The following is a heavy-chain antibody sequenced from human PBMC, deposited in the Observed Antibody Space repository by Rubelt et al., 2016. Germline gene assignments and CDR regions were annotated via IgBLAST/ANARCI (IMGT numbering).Heavy chain of an antibody. D-gene: IGHD1-26*01. J-gene: IGHJ4*02. CDR3: ARGVVGATGLDY. CDR2: MSPRGPTI. V-gene: IGHV3-48*01. Sequence: RSLRLSCAASGFTFSDYAMHWVRQAPGKGLEWVSYMSPRGPTIYYADSVKGRFTISRDNAKNSLYLQMNSLRAEDTAVYYCARGVVGATGLDYWGQGTLVTVSS. CDR1: GFTFSDYA.